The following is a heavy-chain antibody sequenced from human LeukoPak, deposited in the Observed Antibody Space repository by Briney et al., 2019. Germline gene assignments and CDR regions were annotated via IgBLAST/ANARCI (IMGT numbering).Heavy chain of an antibody. CDR1: GVRFSDFT. D-gene: IGHD3-16*01. Sequence: PGGSLRLSCAASGVRFSDFTMTGVRPPPGKGPEWVSAIGGRGGSTYYADSLGGRFTISRDNSKDMVYLQMNSLKVEDTATYYCGKEGGAWGQGTKVTVSS. V-gene: IGHV3-23*01. J-gene: IGHJ5*02. CDR2: IGGRGGST. CDR3: GKEGGA.